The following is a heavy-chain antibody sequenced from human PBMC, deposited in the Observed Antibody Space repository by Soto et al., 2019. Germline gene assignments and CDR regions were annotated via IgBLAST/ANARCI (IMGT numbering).Heavy chain of an antibody. V-gene: IGHV3-23*01. D-gene: IGHD2-15*01. Sequence: GGSLRLSCAASGFTFSSYAMSWVRQAPGKGLEWGSAISGSGGSTYYADSVKGRFTISRDNSKKTLYLQMNSLRAEDPAVYYCAKDLSYGGSRYFDYWGQGTLVTVSS. CDR3: AKDLSYGGSRYFDY. CDR2: ISGSGGST. J-gene: IGHJ4*02. CDR1: GFTFSSYA.